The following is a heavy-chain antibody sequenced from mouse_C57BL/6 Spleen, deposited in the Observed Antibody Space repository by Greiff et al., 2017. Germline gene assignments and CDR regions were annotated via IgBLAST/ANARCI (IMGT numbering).Heavy chain of an antibody. Sequence: EVQVVESGPGLVKPSQSLSLTCSVTGYSITSGYYWNWIRQFPGNKLEWMGYISYDGSNNYNPSLKNRISITRDTSKNQFFLKLNSVTTEDTATYYSARGDGLYAMGYWGQGTSVTVSS. D-gene: IGHD1-2*01. CDR2: ISYDGSN. CDR3: ARGDGLYAMGY. CDR1: GYSITSGYY. V-gene: IGHV3-6*01. J-gene: IGHJ4*01.